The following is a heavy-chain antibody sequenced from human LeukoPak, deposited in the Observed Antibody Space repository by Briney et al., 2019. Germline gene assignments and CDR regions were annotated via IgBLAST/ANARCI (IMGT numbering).Heavy chain of an antibody. CDR3: ARDYGGSSPFDY. D-gene: IGHD4-23*01. Sequence: GGSLRLSCAASGFTYSSCEMHWVRQAPGKGLEWVSYISSSGSTIYYADSVKGRFTISRDNAKNSLYLQMNSLRAEDTAVYYCARDYGGSSPFDYWGQGTLVTVSS. CDR2: ISSSGSTI. V-gene: IGHV3-48*03. J-gene: IGHJ4*02. CDR1: GFTYSSCE.